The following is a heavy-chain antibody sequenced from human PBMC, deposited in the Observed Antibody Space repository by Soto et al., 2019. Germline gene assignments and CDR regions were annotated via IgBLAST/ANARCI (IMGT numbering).Heavy chain of an antibody. D-gene: IGHD1-26*01. CDR2: ISAYNGNT. J-gene: IGHJ4*02. CDR1: GYTFTSYG. V-gene: IGHV1-18*04. Sequence: QVQLVHSGAEVKKPGASVKVSCKASGYTFTSYGISWVRQAPGQGLEWMGWISAYNGNTNYAQKLQGRVTMATVTSPSTAYIGLRSLRSGDTAVYYCSRDSPGEWELLCYFDYWGQGTLVTVSS. CDR3: SRDSPGEWELLCYFDY.